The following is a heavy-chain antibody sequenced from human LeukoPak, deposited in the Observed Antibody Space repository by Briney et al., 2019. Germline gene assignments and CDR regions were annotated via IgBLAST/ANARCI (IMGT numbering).Heavy chain of an antibody. D-gene: IGHD5-24*01. CDR3: ARSVKMPTIVH. CDR2: INPNSGGT. CDR1: GYTFTGYY. Sequence: GASVKVSCKASGYTFTGYYMHWVPQAPEQGLEWIGRINPNSGGTNYAQKFQGRVTMTRNTSISTVYMELSSLRSDDTAIYYCARSVKMPTIVHWGQGTLVTVSS. J-gene: IGHJ4*02. V-gene: IGHV1-2*06.